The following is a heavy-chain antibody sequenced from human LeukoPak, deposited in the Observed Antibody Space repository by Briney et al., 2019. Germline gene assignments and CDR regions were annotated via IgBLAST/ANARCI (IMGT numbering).Heavy chain of an antibody. V-gene: IGHV4-34*01. D-gene: IGHD3-9*01. CDR2: INHSGST. J-gene: IGHJ5*02. CDR3: ARHPLSYDILTLAWFDP. CDR1: GGSFSGYY. Sequence: PSETLSLTCAVYGGSFSGYYWSWIRQPPGKGLEWIGEINHSGSTNYNPSLKSRVTISVDTSKNQFSLKLSSVTAADTAVYYCARHPLSYDILTLAWFDPWGQGTLVTVSS.